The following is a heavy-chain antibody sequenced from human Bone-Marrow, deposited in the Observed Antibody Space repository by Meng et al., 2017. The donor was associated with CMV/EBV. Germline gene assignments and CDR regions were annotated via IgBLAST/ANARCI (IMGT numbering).Heavy chain of an antibody. V-gene: IGHV3-74*01. CDR1: GFAFNTHW. Sequence: GGSLRLSCAASGFAFNTHWMHWVRQAPGKGLVWVSRINNDGSSTGYADSVKGRFTISRDNAKNTLYLQMNSLRAEDTAVYYCVNCGPYGGYVHYWGQGTLVTVYS. CDR2: INNDGSST. J-gene: IGHJ4*02. D-gene: IGHD5-12*01. CDR3: VNCGPYGGYVHY.